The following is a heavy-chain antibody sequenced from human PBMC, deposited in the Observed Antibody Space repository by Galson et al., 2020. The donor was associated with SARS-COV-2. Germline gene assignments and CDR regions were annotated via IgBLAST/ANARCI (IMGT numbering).Heavy chain of an antibody. CDR3: AREFDGFDI. CDR1: GFTFSNFP. J-gene: IGHJ3*02. V-gene: IGHV3-23*01. Sequence: GGSLRLSCTASGFTFSNFPMNWVRQAPGKGLEWVSGISYSGGATYHADSVKGRFTISRDNSKNTLYLQMNGLRAEDTAVYYCAREFDGFDIWGQGRMVTVSS. CDR2: ISYSGGAT.